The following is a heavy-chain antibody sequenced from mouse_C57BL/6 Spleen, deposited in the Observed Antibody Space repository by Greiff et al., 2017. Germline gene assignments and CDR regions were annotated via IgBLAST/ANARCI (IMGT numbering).Heavy chain of an antibody. V-gene: IGHV1-76*01. CDR1: GYTFTDYY. J-gene: IGHJ3*01. CDR3: ARPLYDYDAWFAY. D-gene: IGHD2-4*01. Sequence: VQLQQSGAELVRPGASVKLSCKASGYTFTDYYINWVKQRPGQGLEWIARIYPGSGNTYYNEKFKGKATLTAEKSSSTAYMQLSSLTSEDSAVYFCARPLYDYDAWFAYWGQGTLVTVS. CDR2: IYPGSGNT.